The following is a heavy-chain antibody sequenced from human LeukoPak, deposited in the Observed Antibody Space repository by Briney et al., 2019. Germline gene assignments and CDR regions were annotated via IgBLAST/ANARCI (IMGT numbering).Heavy chain of an antibody. CDR3: AYAVVAVSSWSFDY. CDR2: IIAILGIA. CDR1: GCTFNSYA. V-gene: IGHV1-69*04. Sequence: SVKVSCKASGCTFNSYASSWVRQAPGQGLEWLGRIIAILGIANYAQQFQGRVTITADKSTSTAYMELSSLRSEDTAVYYCAYAVVAVSSWSFDYWGQGTLVTVSS. D-gene: IGHD6-13*01. J-gene: IGHJ4*02.